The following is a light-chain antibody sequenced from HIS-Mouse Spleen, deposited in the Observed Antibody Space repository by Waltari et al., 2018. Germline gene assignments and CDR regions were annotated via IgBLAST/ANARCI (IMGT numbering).Light chain of an antibody. J-gene: IGLJ2*01. CDR1: NLGDKY. Sequence: SYELTQPPSVSVSPGQTASITCSGDNLGDKYACWYQQKPGKSPVLVIYQDSKRPSGIPERFSGSNSGNTATLTISGTQAMDEADYYCQAWDSSTDVVFGGGTKLTVL. CDR2: QDS. V-gene: IGLV3-1*01. CDR3: QAWDSSTDVV.